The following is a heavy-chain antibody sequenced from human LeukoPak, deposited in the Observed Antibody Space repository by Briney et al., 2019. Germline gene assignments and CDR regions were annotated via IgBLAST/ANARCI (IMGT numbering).Heavy chain of an antibody. V-gene: IGHV1-2*02. D-gene: IGHD3-3*01. CDR2: INPNSGGT. CDR3: ARGTDGAEAGYYDFWSGYHIPPYNWFDP. Sequence: GASVKVSCKASGYTFTGYYMHWVRQAPGQGLEWMGWINPNSGGTNYAQKFQGRVTMTRDTSISTAYMELSRLRSDDTAVYYCARGTDGAEAGYYDFWSGYHIPPYNWFDPWGQGTLVTVSS. J-gene: IGHJ5*02. CDR1: GYTFTGYY.